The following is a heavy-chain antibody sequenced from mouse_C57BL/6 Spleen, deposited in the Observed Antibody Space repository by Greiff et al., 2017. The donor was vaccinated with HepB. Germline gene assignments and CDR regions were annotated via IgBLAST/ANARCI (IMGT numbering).Heavy chain of an antibody. V-gene: IGHV2-5*01. CDR2: IWRGGST. CDR1: GFSLTSYG. Sequence: QVQLKQSGPGLVQPSQSLSITCTVSGFSLTSYGVHWVRQSPGKGLEWLGVIWRGGSTDYNAAFMSRLSITKDNSKSQVFFKMNSLQADDTAIYYCAKNSHYGSSYDAMDYWGQGTSVTVSS. CDR3: AKNSHYGSSYDAMDY. D-gene: IGHD1-1*01. J-gene: IGHJ4*01.